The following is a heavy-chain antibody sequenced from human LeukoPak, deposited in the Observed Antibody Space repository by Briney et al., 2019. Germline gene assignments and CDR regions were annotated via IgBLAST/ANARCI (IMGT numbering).Heavy chain of an antibody. D-gene: IGHD3-3*01. V-gene: IGHV1-69*13. CDR1: GGTFSSYA. CDR3: ARDFWSGYSFDY. J-gene: IGHJ4*02. CDR2: IIPIFGTA. Sequence: SVKVSCKASGGTFSSYAISWVRQAPGQGLEWMGGIIPIFGTANYAQKFQGRVTITADESTSTAYMELSSLRSEDTAVYYCARDFWSGYSFDYWGQGTLVTVSS.